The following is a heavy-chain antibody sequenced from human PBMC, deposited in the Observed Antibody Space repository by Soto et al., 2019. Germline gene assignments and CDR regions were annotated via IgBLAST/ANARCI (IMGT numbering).Heavy chain of an antibody. Sequence: ASVKVSCKASGYTFTSYGISLVRQAPGHGLEWMGWISAYHANTNYEQKPQGRVTMTTDTSTSTAYMELSSLRSDDTAVYYCARFPYSCYDPPSVADWGQGSLVTVSS. CDR3: ARFPYSCYDPPSVAD. CDR1: GYTFTSYG. V-gene: IGHV1-18*01. D-gene: IGHD5-12*01. CDR2: ISAYHANT. J-gene: IGHJ4*02.